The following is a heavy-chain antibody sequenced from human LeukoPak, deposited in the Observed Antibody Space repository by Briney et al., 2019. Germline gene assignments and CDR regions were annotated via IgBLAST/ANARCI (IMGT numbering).Heavy chain of an antibody. J-gene: IGHJ4*02. CDR3: ARGVGKGIDY. Sequence: GGSLRLSCAASGFALSSYAMHWVRQAPGKGLEWITILSSDGSSEYYADSVKGRFTISRDTSMTTLYLQMNSLRAEDTAVYYCARGVGKGIDYWGQGTLVTVSS. CDR2: LSSDGSSE. CDR1: GFALSSYA. V-gene: IGHV3-30*04. D-gene: IGHD1-1*01.